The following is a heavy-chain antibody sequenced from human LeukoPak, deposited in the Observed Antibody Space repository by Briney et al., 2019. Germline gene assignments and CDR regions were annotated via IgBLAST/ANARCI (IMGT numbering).Heavy chain of an antibody. V-gene: IGHV3-15*01. J-gene: IGHJ4*02. CDR2: IKSKTDGETT. D-gene: IGHD1-26*01. Sequence: GGSLRLSCAASGFNFKYAWMTWVRQAPGKGPERVGRIKSKTDGETTDYAAAVKSRFSLSRDDSKNTVYLQMTSLKTDDTAVYYCTTLVGAPTYWGQGTRVTVSS. CDR3: TTLVGAPTY. CDR1: GFNFKYAW.